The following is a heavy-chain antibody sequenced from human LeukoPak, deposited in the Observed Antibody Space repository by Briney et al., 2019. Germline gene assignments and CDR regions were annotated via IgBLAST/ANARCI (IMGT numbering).Heavy chain of an antibody. CDR3: TTRIAYYYDRSGYSAPH. CDR2: IKSKTDGGTT. V-gene: IGHV3-15*01. CDR1: GFTFSNAW. D-gene: IGHD3-22*01. Sequence: GGSLRLSCAASGFTFSNAWMSWVRQAPGKGLEWVGRIKSKTDGGTTDYAAPVKGRFTISRDDSKNTLYLQMNSLKTEDTAVYYCTTRIAYYYDRSGYSAPHWGQGTLVTVPS. J-gene: IGHJ4*02.